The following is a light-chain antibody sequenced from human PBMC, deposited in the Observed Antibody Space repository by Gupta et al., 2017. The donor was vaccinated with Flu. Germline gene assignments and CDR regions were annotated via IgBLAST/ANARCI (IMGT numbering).Light chain of an antibody. CDR3: QVWDSTSDHGV. V-gene: IGLV3-21*03. J-gene: IGLJ2*01. CDR1: NIGSKI. Sequence: SFVLTQPPSVSVAPGKTARITCDENNIGSKIVHWYQQKPGQAPVLVVHDDSDRPSGIPERFSGSNSGNMATLTISRVEAGDEADYYCQVWDSTSDHGVFGGGTKLTVL. CDR2: DDS.